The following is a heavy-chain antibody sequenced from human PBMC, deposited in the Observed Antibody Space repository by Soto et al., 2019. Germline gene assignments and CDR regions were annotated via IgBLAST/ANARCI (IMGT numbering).Heavy chain of an antibody. Sequence: QVQLVQSGAEVKKPGASVKVSCKASGYTFTSYGISWVRQAPGQGLEWMGWISAYNGNTNYAQKLQGRVTMTTDTSTSTAYMELRSLRSDDTAVYYCARVELERPYYYYYGMDVWGQGTTVTVSS. CDR3: ARVELERPYYYYYGMDV. CDR2: ISAYNGNT. V-gene: IGHV1-18*01. D-gene: IGHD1-1*01. CDR1: GYTFTSYG. J-gene: IGHJ6*02.